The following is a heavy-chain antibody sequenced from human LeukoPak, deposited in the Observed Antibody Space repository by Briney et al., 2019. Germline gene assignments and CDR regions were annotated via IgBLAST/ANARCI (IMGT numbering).Heavy chain of an antibody. J-gene: IGHJ4*02. Sequence: GESLKISCKGSGYSFTSYWIGWVRQMPGKGLEWMGIIYPGDSDTRYSPSFQGQVTISADKSISTAYPQWSSLKASDTAMYYCARLGGYGSGSPNLDYWGQGTLVTVSS. V-gene: IGHV5-51*01. CDR2: IYPGDSDT. CDR3: ARLGGYGSGSPNLDY. D-gene: IGHD3-10*01. CDR1: GYSFTSYW.